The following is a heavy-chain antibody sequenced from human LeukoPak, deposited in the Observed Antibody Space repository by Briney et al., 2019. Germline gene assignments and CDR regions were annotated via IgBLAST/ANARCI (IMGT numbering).Heavy chain of an antibody. CDR3: ARVLYYYYYMDV. J-gene: IGHJ6*03. Sequence: TSETLSLTCTVSGGSISSSSYYWGWIRQPPGKGLEWIGSIYYSGSTYYNPSLKSRVTISVDTSKNQFSLKLSSVTAADTAVYYCARVLYYYYYMDVWGKGTTVTVSS. CDR1: GGSISSSSYY. CDR2: IYYSGST. V-gene: IGHV4-39*01.